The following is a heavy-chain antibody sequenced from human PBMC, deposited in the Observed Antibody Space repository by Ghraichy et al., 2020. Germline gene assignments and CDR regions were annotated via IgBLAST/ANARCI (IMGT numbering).Heavy chain of an antibody. D-gene: IGHD3-3*01. Sequence: ASVKVSCKASGYTFTSYGISWVRQAPGQGLEWMGWNSAYNGNTNYAQKLQGRVTMTTDTSTSTAYMELRSLRSDDTAVYYCAKFWSGYSIYYYGMDVWGQGTTVTVSS. V-gene: IGHV1-18*01. J-gene: IGHJ6*02. CDR2: NSAYNGNT. CDR1: GYTFTSYG. CDR3: AKFWSGYSIYYYGMDV.